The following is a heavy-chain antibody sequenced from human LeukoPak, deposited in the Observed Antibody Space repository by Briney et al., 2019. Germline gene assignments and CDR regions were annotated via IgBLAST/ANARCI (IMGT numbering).Heavy chain of an antibody. CDR3: ARQSAKRKTYYYYYMDV. V-gene: IGHV1-18*01. D-gene: IGHD1-14*01. J-gene: IGHJ6*03. Sequence: ASVKVSCKASGYTFTSYGITWVRQAPGQGLEWMGWISAYNGNTNYAQKLQGRVTMTTDTSTSTAYMELRSLRSDDTAVYYCARQSAKRKTYYYYYMDVWGKGTTVTVSS. CDR1: GYTFTSYG. CDR2: ISAYNGNT.